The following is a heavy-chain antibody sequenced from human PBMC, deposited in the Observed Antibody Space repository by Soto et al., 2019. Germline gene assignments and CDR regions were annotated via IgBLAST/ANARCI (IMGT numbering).Heavy chain of an antibody. Sequence: GESLKISCKGSGYSFTSYWIGWVRRMPGKGLEWMGIINPGGSDIRYSPSFQGHVTISADKSISTAYLQWSSLKASDTAMYYCARRNYYGSGSHFDYWGQGALVTVSS. CDR1: GYSFTSYW. J-gene: IGHJ4*02. CDR3: ARRNYYGSGSHFDY. V-gene: IGHV5-51*01. D-gene: IGHD3-10*01. CDR2: INPGGSDI.